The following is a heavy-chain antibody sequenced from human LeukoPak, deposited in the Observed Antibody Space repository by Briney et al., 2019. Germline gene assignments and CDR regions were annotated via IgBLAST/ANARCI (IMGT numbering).Heavy chain of an antibody. Sequence: PSETLSLTCAVYGGSFSGYYWSWIRQPPGKGLEWIGEINHSGSTNYNPSLKSRVTISVDTSKNQFSLKLSSVTAADTAVYYCARARSDAMDVWGKGTTVTVSS. J-gene: IGHJ6*04. CDR2: INHSGST. V-gene: IGHV4-34*01. CDR1: GGSFSGYY. CDR3: ARARSDAMDV.